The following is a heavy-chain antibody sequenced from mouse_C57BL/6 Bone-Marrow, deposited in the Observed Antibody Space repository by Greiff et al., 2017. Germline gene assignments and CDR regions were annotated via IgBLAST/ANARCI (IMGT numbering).Heavy chain of an antibody. CDR1: GYTFTSYW. D-gene: IGHD2-5*01. Sequence: QVQLQQPGAELVKPGASVKLSCKASGYTFTSYWLHWVKQRPGQGLEWIGMIHPNSGSTNYNEKFKSKATLTVDKSSSTAYMQLSSLTSEDSAVYYFARNFYYSNSWFAYWGQGTLVTVSA. CDR2: IHPNSGST. J-gene: IGHJ3*01. CDR3: ARNFYYSNSWFAY. V-gene: IGHV1-64*01.